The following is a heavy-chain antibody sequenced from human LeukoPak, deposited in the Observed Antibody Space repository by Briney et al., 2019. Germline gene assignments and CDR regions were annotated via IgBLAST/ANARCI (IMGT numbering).Heavy chain of an antibody. CDR2: ISGSGGST. V-gene: IGHV3-23*01. CDR3: ARASRTWEAFDI. D-gene: IGHD1-26*01. Sequence: PGGSLRLSCAASGFTFSSYAMSWVRQAPGKGLEWVSAISGSGGSTYYADSVKGRFTISRDNSKNTLYLQMNSLRAEDTGVYYCARASRTWEAFDIWGQGTMVTVSS. CDR1: GFTFSSYA. J-gene: IGHJ3*02.